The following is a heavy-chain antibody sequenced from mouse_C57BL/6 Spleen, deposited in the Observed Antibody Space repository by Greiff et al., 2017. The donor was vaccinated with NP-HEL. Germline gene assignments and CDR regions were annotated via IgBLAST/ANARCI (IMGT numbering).Heavy chain of an antibody. CDR3: VRHKVYYDQSYAMDY. V-gene: IGHV10-1*01. CDR1: GFSFNTYA. D-gene: IGHD2-4*01. CDR2: IRSKSNNYAT. J-gene: IGHJ4*01. Sequence: EVKLVESGGGLVQPKGSLKLSCAASGFSFNTYAMNWVRQAPGKGLEWVARIRSKSNNYATYYADSVKDRFNISRDDSESMLYLQMNNLKTEVTAMYYCVRHKVYYDQSYAMDYWGQGTSVTVSS.